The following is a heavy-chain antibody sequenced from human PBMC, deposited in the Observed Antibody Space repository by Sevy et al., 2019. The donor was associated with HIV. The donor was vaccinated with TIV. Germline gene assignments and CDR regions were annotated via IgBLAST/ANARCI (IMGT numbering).Heavy chain of an antibody. V-gene: IGHV3-48*03. Sequence: GGSLRLSCAASGFTFSSYEMNWVRQAPGKGLEWVSYISSSGSTIYYADSVKGRFTISRDNAKNSLDLQMNSLRAEDTAVYYCASIVGFGELLSDYYYGMDVWGQGTTVTVSS. CDR3: ASIVGFGELLSDYYYGMDV. CDR2: ISSSGSTI. D-gene: IGHD3-10*01. J-gene: IGHJ6*02. CDR1: GFTFSSYE.